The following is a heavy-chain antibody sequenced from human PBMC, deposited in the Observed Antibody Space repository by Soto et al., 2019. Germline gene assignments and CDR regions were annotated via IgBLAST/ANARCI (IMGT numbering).Heavy chain of an antibody. CDR1: GGSISSYY. CDR3: ASLGVEYSSSPYGVDV. D-gene: IGHD6-6*01. J-gene: IGHJ6*02. V-gene: IGHV4-4*07. Sequence: PSETLSLTCTVSGGSISSYYWSWIRQPAGRGLEWIGRMYATGSTNYNPSLKSRVTMSVDTSKNQFSLKLTFVTAADTAVYYCASLGVEYSSSPYGVDVWGQGTTVTVSS. CDR2: MYATGST.